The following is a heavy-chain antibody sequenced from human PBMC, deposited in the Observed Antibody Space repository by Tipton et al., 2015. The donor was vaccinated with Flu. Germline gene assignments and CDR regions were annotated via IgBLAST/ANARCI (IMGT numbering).Heavy chain of an antibody. V-gene: IGHV4-39*07. CDR3: ARDGGVGSGWSYSGGNYYYGMDV. J-gene: IGHJ6*02. Sequence: TLSLTCTVSGGSINRSHYYWGWIRQPPGKGLEWIGSIYHSGGTFYHPSLKSRVTISVDTSKNQFSLKLSSVTAADTAVYYCARDGGVGSGWSYSGGNYYYGMDVWGQGTTVIVSS. CDR2: IYHSGGT. CDR1: GGSINRSHYY. D-gene: IGHD6-19*01.